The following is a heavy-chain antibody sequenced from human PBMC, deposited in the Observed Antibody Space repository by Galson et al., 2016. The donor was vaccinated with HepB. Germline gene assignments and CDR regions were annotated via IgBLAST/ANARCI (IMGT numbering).Heavy chain of an antibody. J-gene: IGHJ4*02. CDR2: IYGGDRT. V-gene: IGHV3-53*01. D-gene: IGHD2-15*01. Sequence: SLRLSCAVAGFSVGKNNMIWVRQAPGKGLEWVSVIYGGDRTQYADSVKGRFIISRDKSNSSLSLQMNNVRVDDTAVYYCATRFCRAGSCYSGVLDSWGQGIRVTVSS. CDR1: GFSVGKNN. CDR3: ATRFCRAGSCYSGVLDS.